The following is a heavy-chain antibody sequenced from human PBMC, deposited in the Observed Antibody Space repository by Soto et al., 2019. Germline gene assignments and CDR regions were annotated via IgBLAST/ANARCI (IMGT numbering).Heavy chain of an antibody. D-gene: IGHD3-10*01. Sequence: QVQLQQWGAGLLKPSETLFLTCAVYGGSLSGYYWSWVRQPPGKGLEWIWEVNHSGSTNYNPSLKSSVTISVDMSKIQFSLTLSSETAADPAVYYCARGRNYYGSGSYYSYYFDYWGQGTLVTVSS. CDR3: ARGRNYYGSGSYYSYYFDY. CDR1: GGSLSGYY. J-gene: IGHJ4*02. V-gene: IGHV4-34*01. CDR2: VNHSGST.